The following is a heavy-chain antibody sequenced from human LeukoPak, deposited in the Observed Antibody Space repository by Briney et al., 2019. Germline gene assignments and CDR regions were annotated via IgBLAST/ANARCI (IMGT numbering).Heavy chain of an antibody. CDR3: AKAKYDSSGADFDY. CDR1: GFLVSNYY. CDR2: IYSGGGT. J-gene: IGHJ4*02. V-gene: IGHV3-53*01. D-gene: IGHD3-22*01. Sequence: GGSLRLSCAASGFLVSNYYMSWVRQAPGKGLEWVSVIYSGGGTYYADSVKGRFTISRDNSKNTLYLQMNSLRAEDTAVYYCAKAKYDSSGADFDYWGQGTLVTVSS.